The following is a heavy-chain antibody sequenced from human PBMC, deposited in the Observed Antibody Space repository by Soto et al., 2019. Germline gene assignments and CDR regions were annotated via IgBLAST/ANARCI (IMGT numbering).Heavy chain of an antibody. J-gene: IGHJ6*02. CDR3: ARHHYYYGSGSYSWVYYYYGMDV. V-gene: IGHV4-39*01. D-gene: IGHD3-10*01. CDR2: IYYSGST. CDR1: GGSISSGSYY. Sequence: PSETLSLTCTVSGGSISSGSYYWGWIRQPPGKGLEWIGSIYYSGSTYYNPSLKSRVTISVDTSKNQFSLKLSSVTAADTAVYYCARHHYYYGSGSYSWVYYYYGMDVWGQGTTVTVSS.